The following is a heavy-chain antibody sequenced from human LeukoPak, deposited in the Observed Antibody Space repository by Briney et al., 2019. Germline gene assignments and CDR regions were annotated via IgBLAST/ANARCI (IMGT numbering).Heavy chain of an antibody. D-gene: IGHD4-17*01. CDR2: ISPYNGNT. CDR3: ARDPGTVTHPVLFDY. Sequence: AASVKVSCKASGYTLISYGLSWVRQAPGQGLEWMGWISPYNGNTNYAQKFQGRVTMTTDTSTSTAYMELRSLRSDDTAIHYCARDPGTVTHPVLFDYWGQGTLVTVSS. V-gene: IGHV1-18*01. CDR1: GYTLISYG. J-gene: IGHJ4*02.